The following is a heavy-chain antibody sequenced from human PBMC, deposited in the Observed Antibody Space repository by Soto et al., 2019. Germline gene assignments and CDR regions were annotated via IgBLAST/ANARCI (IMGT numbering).Heavy chain of an antibody. V-gene: IGHV3-23*01. CDR1: GFTFSNYA. CDR2: VSNSGGHT. Sequence: HPGGSLRLSCAASGFTFSNYAMSWVRQAPGKGLEYVSGVSNSGGHTYYADSVKGRFTISRDNSKNTLYLQMNSLRVDDTAVYYCAKLQTAGHLPQDLWGQGTLVTVSS. D-gene: IGHD4-4*01. J-gene: IGHJ5*02. CDR3: AKLQTAGHLPQDL.